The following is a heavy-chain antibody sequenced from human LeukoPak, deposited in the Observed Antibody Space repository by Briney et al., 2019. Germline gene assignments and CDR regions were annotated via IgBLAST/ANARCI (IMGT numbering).Heavy chain of an antibody. CDR3: AREVVGATPGRFDY. CDR2: IYYSGST. CDR1: GGSISSSSYY. V-gene: IGHV4-39*07. D-gene: IGHD1-26*01. Sequence: SETLSLTCTVSGGSISSSSYYWGWIRQPPGKGLEWIGSIYYSGSTYYNPSLKSRVTISVDTSKNQFSLKLSSVTAADTAVYYCAREVVGATPGRFDYWGQGTLVTVSS. J-gene: IGHJ4*02.